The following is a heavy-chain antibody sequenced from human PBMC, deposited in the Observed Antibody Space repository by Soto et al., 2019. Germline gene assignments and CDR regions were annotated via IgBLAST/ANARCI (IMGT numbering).Heavy chain of an antibody. CDR3: ARDPEYSSSFDY. CDR1: GFTFSSYG. Sequence: LRLSCAASGFTFSSYGMHWVRQAPGKGLEWVAVIWYDGSNKYYADSVKGRFTISRDNSKNTLYLQMNSLRAEDTAVYYCARDPEYSSSFDYWGQGTLVTVSS. CDR2: IWYDGSNK. V-gene: IGHV3-33*01. J-gene: IGHJ4*02. D-gene: IGHD6-6*01.